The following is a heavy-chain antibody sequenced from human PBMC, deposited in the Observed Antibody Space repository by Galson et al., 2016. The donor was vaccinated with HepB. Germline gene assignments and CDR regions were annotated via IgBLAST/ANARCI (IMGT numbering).Heavy chain of an antibody. CDR3: ARDGAFCSGDCYHPEYFQH. J-gene: IGHJ1*01. V-gene: IGHV1-69*13. Sequence: SVKVSCKASGGTFSNYAISWVRQAPGQGLEWMGTIIPIFDTTTYAQKFQGRVTITADESTSTAYMELSSLRSEDTAVYYCARDGAFCSGDCYHPEYFQHWGQGTPVSVSS. CDR2: IIPIFDTT. CDR1: GGTFSNYA. D-gene: IGHD2-21*02.